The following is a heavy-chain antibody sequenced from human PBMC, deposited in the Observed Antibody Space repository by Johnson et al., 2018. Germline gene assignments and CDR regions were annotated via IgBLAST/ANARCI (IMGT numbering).Heavy chain of an antibody. Sequence: VQLVQSGGELVQRGGSLRLSCAASGFTSRNYWMSWVRQAPGTGLEWVANMNQDGSGTYYVDSVTGRFTISRDNAKNSLYLQMNSLSADDTAVYYCARGRDFYGSGLDAFDMWGQRTMVTVSS. J-gene: IGHJ3*02. V-gene: IGHV3-7*01. CDR3: ARGRDFYGSGLDAFDM. CDR2: MNQDGSGT. CDR1: GFTSRNYW. D-gene: IGHD3-10*01.